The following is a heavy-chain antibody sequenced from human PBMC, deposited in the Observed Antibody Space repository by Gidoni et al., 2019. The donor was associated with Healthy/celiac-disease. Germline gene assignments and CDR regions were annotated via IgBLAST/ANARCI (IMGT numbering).Heavy chain of an antibody. D-gene: IGHD6-13*01. Sequence: QVLLVESAGCFVKPGGSLRRSCAAPRCTFRDYYMSWFRQAPGKGMTWVSYISSSGSTIYYADSVKGRFTITRDNAKNPLYLQMNSVRAEDTAGDYCGSHSSSWYGEFDYWGQGTLVTVSS. CDR2: ISSSGSTI. CDR1: RCTFRDYY. V-gene: IGHV3-11*01. CDR3: GSHSSSWYGEFDY. J-gene: IGHJ4*02.